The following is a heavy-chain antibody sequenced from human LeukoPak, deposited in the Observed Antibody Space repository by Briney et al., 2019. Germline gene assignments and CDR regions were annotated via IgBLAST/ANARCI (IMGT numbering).Heavy chain of an antibody. CDR1: GFTFSSYA. Sequence: GGSLRLSCAASGFTFSSYATHWVRQAPGKGLEYVSAISSNGGSTYYANSVKGRFAISRDNSKNTLYLQMGSLRAEDMAVYYCARDIGGGGYSYGSPDYWGQGTLVTVSS. CDR3: ARDIGGGGYSYGSPDY. V-gene: IGHV3-64*01. D-gene: IGHD5-18*01. J-gene: IGHJ4*02. CDR2: ISSNGGST.